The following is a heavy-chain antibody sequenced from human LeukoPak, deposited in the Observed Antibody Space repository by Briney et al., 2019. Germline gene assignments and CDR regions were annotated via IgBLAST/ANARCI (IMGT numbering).Heavy chain of an antibody. D-gene: IGHD5-18*01. J-gene: IGHJ4*02. V-gene: IGHV3-23*01. CDR3: AKGVDTAMVTMRYYYFDY. CDR1: GFTFSSYG. CDR2: ISGSGDST. Sequence: GGSLRLSCAASGFTFSSYGMSWVRQAPGKGLEWVSGISGSGDSTYYADSVKGRFTISRDNSKNTLYLQMNSLRAEDTAVYYCAKGVDTAMVTMRYYYFDYWGQGTLVTVSS.